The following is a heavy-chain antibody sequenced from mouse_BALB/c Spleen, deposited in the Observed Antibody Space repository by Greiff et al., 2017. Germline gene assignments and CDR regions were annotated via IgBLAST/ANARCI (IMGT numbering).Heavy chain of an antibody. Sequence: EVQLQESGGGLVQPGGSMKLSCVASGFTFSNYWMNWVRQSPEKGLEWVAEIRLKSNNYATHYAESVKGRFTISRDDSKSSVYLQMNNLRAEDTGIYYCTRVRRDFDYWGQGTTLTVSS. V-gene: IGHV6-6*02. D-gene: IGHD2-14*01. CDR3: TRVRRDFDY. CDR2: IRLKSNNYAT. J-gene: IGHJ2*01. CDR1: GFTFSNYW.